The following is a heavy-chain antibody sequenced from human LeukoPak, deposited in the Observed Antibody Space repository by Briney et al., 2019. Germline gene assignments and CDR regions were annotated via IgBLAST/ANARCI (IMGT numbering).Heavy chain of an antibody. Sequence: SETLSLTCAVYGGSFSGYYWSWIRQPPGKGLEWIGEINHSGSTNYNPSLKSRVTISVDTSKNQFSLKLSSVTAADTAVYYCARNRRGASSSWYAERLSNYFDYWGQGTLVTVSS. D-gene: IGHD6-13*01. CDR1: GGSFSGYY. CDR3: ARNRRGASSSWYAERLSNYFDY. V-gene: IGHV4-34*01. CDR2: INHSGST. J-gene: IGHJ4*02.